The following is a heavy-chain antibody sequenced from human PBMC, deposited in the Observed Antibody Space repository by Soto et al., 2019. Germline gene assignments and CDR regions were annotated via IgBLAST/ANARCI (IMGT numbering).Heavy chain of an antibody. CDR3: AKGSLSIAGLLDY. Sequence: RLSCAASKYTFSSYGMHWGRQAPGKGLEWVAIISYDGVNKYYADSVKGRFTISRDNSKNTVYLQMNSLRPEDTAVYFCAKGSLSIAGLLDYWGQGTLVTVSS. D-gene: IGHD6-6*01. V-gene: IGHV3-30*18. CDR1: KYTFSSYG. J-gene: IGHJ4*02. CDR2: ISYDGVNK.